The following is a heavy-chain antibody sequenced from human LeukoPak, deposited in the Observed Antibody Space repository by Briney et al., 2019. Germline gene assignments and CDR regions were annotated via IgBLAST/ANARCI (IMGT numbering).Heavy chain of an antibody. CDR3: ARVVRYSGYGFDP. D-gene: IGHD5-12*01. Sequence: QPGGSLRLSCAASGFTFSSYWMHWVRQAPGKGLVWVSRINSDGSSTSYADSVKGRFTISRDNAKNTLYLQMNSLRAEDTAVYYCARVVRYSGYGFDPWGQGTLVTVSS. J-gene: IGHJ5*02. V-gene: IGHV3-74*01. CDR1: GFTFSSYW. CDR2: INSDGSST.